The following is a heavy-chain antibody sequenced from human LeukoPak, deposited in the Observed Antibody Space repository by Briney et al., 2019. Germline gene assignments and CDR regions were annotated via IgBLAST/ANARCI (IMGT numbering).Heavy chain of an antibody. J-gene: IGHJ6*03. CDR1: GFTFSSYV. CDR2: ISGSGGST. Sequence: TGGSLRLSCAASGFTFSSYVMSWVRQAPGKGLEWVSAISGSGGSTYYADSVKGRFTISRDNSKNTLYLQMNSVRAEDTAVYYCAKVPKPGEESYYYYYYMDVWGKGTTVTVSS. CDR3: AKVPKPGEESYYYYYYMDV. V-gene: IGHV3-23*01. D-gene: IGHD3-10*01.